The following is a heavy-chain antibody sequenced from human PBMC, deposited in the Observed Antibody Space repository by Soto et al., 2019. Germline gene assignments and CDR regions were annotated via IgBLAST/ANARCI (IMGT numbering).Heavy chain of an antibody. CDR2: IDQDGSER. CDR3: MCGGNFFVY. V-gene: IGHV3-7*01. CDR1: GFTFSTYW. Sequence: EVQLVESGGGLVQPGESLRLSCAASGFTFSTYWMTWVRQPPGKGLEWVANIDQDGSERYYVDSVRGRFTISRDNAKNSLYLQRNSLGFEYTAVYYCMCGGNFFVYWGQGPLVTVSP. D-gene: IGHD3-16*01. J-gene: IGHJ4*02.